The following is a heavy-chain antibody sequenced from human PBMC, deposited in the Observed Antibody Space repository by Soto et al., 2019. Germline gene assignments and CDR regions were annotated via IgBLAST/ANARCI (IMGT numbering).Heavy chain of an antibody. D-gene: IGHD4-17*01. J-gene: IGHJ2*01. CDR2: IYYSGST. CDR3: ARTYYGDYVIWYFDL. Sequence: QLLESGPGLVKPSETLSLTCTVSGGSISSSSYYWGWIRQPPGKGLEWIGSIYYSGSTYYNPSLKSRVTISVDTSKNQFSLKLSSVTAADTAVYYCARTYYGDYVIWYFDLWGRGTLVTVSS. CDR1: GGSISSSSYY. V-gene: IGHV4-39*01.